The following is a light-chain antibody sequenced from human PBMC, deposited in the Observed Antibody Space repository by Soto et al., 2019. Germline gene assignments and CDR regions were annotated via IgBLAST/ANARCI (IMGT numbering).Light chain of an antibody. Sequence: EIRMTQSPAILSVSPGESATLSCRASQSVSSHVVWYQQKPGQAPRLLISVSSSTGFPAKFSGSGSGTEFTLTISCLQSDDSAIYYCQQFGDWPSFGLGTKLEI. CDR1: QSVSSH. V-gene: IGKV3-15*01. J-gene: IGKJ1*01. CDR2: VSS. CDR3: QQFGDWPS.